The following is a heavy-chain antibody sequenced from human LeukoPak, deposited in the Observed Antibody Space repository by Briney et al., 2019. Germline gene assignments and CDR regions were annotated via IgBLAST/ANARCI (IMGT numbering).Heavy chain of an antibody. Sequence: GGSLRLSCAASGFIVSTSNMNWVRQAPGKGLEWVSFMSSISRTIYYADSVKGRVSISRDNAKNSLYLKMKSLRDEDTAIYYCAIFGLGSGSRDYWGKGTLVTVSS. V-gene: IGHV3-48*02. CDR1: GFIVSTSN. CDR2: MSSISRTI. J-gene: IGHJ4*02. CDR3: AIFGLGSGSRDY. D-gene: IGHD3-10*01.